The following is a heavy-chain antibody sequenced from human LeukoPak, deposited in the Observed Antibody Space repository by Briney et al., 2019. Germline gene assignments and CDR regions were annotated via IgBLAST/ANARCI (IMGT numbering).Heavy chain of an antibody. CDR2: IYYSGST. D-gene: IGHD3-22*01. Sequence: SETLSLTCTVSGGSISSYYWSWIRQPPGKGLEWIGYIYYSGSTNYNPSLKSRVTISVDTSKNQFSLKLSSVTAADTAVYYCARDSDNPVVVVIGLGAFDVWGQGTMVTVSS. CDR3: ARDSDNPVVVVIGLGAFDV. J-gene: IGHJ3*01. V-gene: IGHV4-59*12. CDR1: GGSISSYY.